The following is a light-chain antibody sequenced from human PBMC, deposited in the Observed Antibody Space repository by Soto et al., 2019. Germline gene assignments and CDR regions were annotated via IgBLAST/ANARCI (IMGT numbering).Light chain of an antibody. Sequence: QSALTQPRSVSGSPGQSVTISCTGTASDVGGYNYVSWYHQHPGKAPQLMLYDVSKRPSGVPDRFSGSKSGNTASLTISGLQAEDEADYYCCSYAGSSTLVFGGGTKVTVL. V-gene: IGLV2-11*01. J-gene: IGLJ3*02. CDR1: ASDVGGYNY. CDR2: DVS. CDR3: CSYAGSSTLV.